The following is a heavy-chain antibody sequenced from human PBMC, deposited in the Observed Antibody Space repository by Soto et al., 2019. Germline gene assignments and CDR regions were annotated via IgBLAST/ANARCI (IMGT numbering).Heavy chain of an antibody. CDR1: GFTFSSYS. V-gene: IGHV3-21*01. D-gene: IGHD5-18*01. Sequence: GGSLRLSCAASGFTFSSYSMNWVRQAPGKGLEWVSSISSSSSYIYYAVSVKGRFTISRDNAKNSLYLQMNSLRAEDTAVYYCARAGIQLWLRGYYYGMDVWGQGTTVTVSS. J-gene: IGHJ6*02. CDR2: ISSSSSYI. CDR3: ARAGIQLWLRGYYYGMDV.